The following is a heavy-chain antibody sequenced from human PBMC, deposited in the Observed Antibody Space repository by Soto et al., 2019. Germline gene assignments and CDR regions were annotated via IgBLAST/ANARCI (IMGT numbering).Heavy chain of an antibody. J-gene: IGHJ4*02. Sequence: ASVKVSCKVSGYTLTELSMHWVRQAPGKGLEWMGGFDPEDGETIYAQKFQGRVTMTEDTSTDTAYMELSSLRSEDTAVYYCATGIWTAGYSSGWRVGYWGQGTLVTVSS. CDR1: GYTLTELS. D-gene: IGHD6-19*01. V-gene: IGHV1-24*01. CDR3: ATGIWTAGYSSGWRVGY. CDR2: FDPEDGET.